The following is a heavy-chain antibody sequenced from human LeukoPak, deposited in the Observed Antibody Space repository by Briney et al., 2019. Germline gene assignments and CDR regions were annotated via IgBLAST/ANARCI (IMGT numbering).Heavy chain of an antibody. CDR2: IRRKAKSCAT. CDR1: GFTFSGSA. J-gene: IGHJ2*01. D-gene: IGHD3-10*01. Sequence: GGSLKVSCATPGFTFSGSAMHWVRQASGKGLEWVGRIRRKAKSCATEYAASVKGRFTISRDDSKNTAYLQMNSLRAEDTAVYYCARVGTGSWYFDLWGRGTLVTFSS. CDR3: ARVGTGSWYFDL. V-gene: IGHV3-73*01.